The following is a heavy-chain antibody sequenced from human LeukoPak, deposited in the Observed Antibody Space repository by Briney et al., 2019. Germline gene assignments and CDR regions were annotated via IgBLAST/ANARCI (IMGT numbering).Heavy chain of an antibody. J-gene: IGHJ4*02. CDR2: IYSGGST. Sequence: GGSLRLSCAASGLTVSSNYMSWVRQAPGKGLEWVSVIYSGGSTYYADSVKGRFTISRDNSKNTLYLQMNSLRAEDTAVYYCARDGYISPFDYWGQGTLVTVSS. CDR1: GLTVSSNY. V-gene: IGHV3-66*01. D-gene: IGHD5-24*01. CDR3: ARDGYISPFDY.